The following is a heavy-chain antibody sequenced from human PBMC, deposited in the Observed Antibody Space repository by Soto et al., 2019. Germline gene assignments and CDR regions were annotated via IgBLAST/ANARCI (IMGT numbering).Heavy chain of an antibody. J-gene: IGHJ4*02. CDR3: AREPPARHYDRRGYYSN. CDR1: GVTFSSYA. D-gene: IGHD3-22*01. CDR2: IIPIFATT. Sequence: QVQLVQSGAEVKKPGSSVKVSCKPSGVTFSSYAISWVREPPGQGLEWMGGIIPIFATTEYAPKLQGRGTISTDESTSTAYMELRSLSSDDTAGYYGAREPPARHYDRRGYYSNWGQGTLVTVSS. V-gene: IGHV1-69*01.